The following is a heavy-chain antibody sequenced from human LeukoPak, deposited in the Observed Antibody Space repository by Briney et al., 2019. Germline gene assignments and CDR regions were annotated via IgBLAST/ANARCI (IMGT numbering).Heavy chain of an antibody. CDR3: ARVSRGCGSTSCYGPFYYYYGMDV. J-gene: IGHJ6*02. CDR2: VSQWNT. D-gene: IGHD2-2*01. Sequence: SETLSLTCILSNDYISDYYWSWIRQPAGKGLEWIGRVSQWNTNYNPSLKSRVTISVDTSKNQFSLKLSSVTAADTAVYYCARVSRGCGSTSCYGPFYYYYGMDVWGQGTTVTVSS. V-gene: IGHV4-4*07. CDR1: NDYISDYY.